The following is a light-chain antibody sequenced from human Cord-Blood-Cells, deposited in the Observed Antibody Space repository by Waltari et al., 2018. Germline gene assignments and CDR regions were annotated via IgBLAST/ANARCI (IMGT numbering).Light chain of an antibody. CDR3: QQGYSTPIT. CDR1: QSISSY. J-gene: IGKJ5*01. Sequence: DIPMTQSPSSLSASVGDRVTITCRASQSISSYLHWYQQKSGKAPKLLIYAATSLQSGVPSRFSGSVSGTDFTLTISSLQPEDFATYYGQQGYSTPITVGQGTRLEIK. V-gene: IGKV1-39*01. CDR2: AAT.